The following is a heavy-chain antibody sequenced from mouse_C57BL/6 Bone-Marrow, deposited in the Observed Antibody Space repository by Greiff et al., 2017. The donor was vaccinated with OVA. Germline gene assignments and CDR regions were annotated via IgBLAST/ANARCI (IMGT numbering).Heavy chain of an antibody. V-gene: IGHV1-59*01. CDR1: GYTFTSYW. J-gene: IGHJ2*01. Sequence: QVQLQQPGAELVRPGTSVKLSCKASGYTFTSYWMHWVKQRPGQGLEWIGVIDPSDSYTNYNQKLKGKATLTVDTSSSTAYMQLSSLTSEDSAVYYCAREEDYYYGLFDYWGQGTTLTVSS. CDR3: AREEDYYYGLFDY. D-gene: IGHD1-1*01. CDR2: IDPSDSYT.